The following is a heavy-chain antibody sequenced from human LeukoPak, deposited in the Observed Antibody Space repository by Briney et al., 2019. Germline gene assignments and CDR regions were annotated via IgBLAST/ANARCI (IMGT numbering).Heavy chain of an antibody. CDR3: ARLFGGSGIAVAGDY. D-gene: IGHD6-19*01. V-gene: IGHV5-51*01. J-gene: IGHJ4*02. CDR2: IYPGDSDT. Sequence: GESLKISCKGSGYSFTSYWIGWARQMPGKGLEWMGIIYPGDSDTRYSPSFQGQVTISADKSISTAYLQWSSLKASDTAMYYCARLFGGSGIAVAGDYWGQGTLVTVSS. CDR1: GYSFTSYW.